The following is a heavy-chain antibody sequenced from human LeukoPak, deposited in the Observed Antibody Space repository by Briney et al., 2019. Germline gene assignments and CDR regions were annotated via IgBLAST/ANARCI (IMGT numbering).Heavy chain of an antibody. CDR1: GYSFTGYY. V-gene: IGHV1-2*02. D-gene: IGHD6-13*01. J-gene: IGHJ4*02. CDR2: INSNSGDT. Sequence: ASVKVSCKASGYSFTGYYIHWVRQAPGQGLEWMGRINSNSGDTDYAQKFQGRGTLTRDTSISTAYMEVTRLTSDDTAVYYCAREATTAGHFFDSWGQGSLVTVSS. CDR3: AREATTAGHFFDS.